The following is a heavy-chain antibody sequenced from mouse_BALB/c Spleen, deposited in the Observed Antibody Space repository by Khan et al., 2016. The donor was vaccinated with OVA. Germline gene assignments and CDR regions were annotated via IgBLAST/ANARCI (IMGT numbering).Heavy chain of an antibody. V-gene: IGHV1-5*01. CDR1: GYSFTSYW. CDR3: TRSSDYGGSWYFDI. D-gene: IGHD1-1*01. CDR2: IYPGNSDT. Sequence: VQLQQSGTVLVRPGASVKMSCKASGYSFTSYWMHWVKQRPGQGLEWIGAIYPGNSDTSYNQKFKGKAKLTAVTSASTAFMELSSLTNEESAVYYCTRSSDYGGSWYFDIWGAGTTVTVSS. J-gene: IGHJ1*01.